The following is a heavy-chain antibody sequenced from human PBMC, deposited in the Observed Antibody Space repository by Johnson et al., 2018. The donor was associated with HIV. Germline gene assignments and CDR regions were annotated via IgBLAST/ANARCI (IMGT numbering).Heavy chain of an antibody. CDR2: ISYDGSNK. J-gene: IGHJ3*02. Sequence: HVQLVESGGSVVRPGGSLRLSCAASGFTFDDYGMSWVRQAPGKGLEWVAVISYDGSNKYYADSVKGRFTISRDNSKNTLYLQMNSLRAEDTAVYYCARDRRITIFGSGRAVQSNDAFDIWGQGTMVTVSS. D-gene: IGHD3-3*01. CDR1: GFTFDDYG. CDR3: ARDRRITIFGSGRAVQSNDAFDI. V-gene: IGHV3-30*03.